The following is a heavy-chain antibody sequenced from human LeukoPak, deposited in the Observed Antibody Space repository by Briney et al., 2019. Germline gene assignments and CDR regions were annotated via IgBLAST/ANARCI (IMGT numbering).Heavy chain of an antibody. CDR1: GGTFSSYA. CDR3: ARTLDYGDYAFDY. Sequence: ASVKVSCKASGGTFSSYAISWVRQAPGQGLEWMGGIIPIFGTANYAQKFQGRVTITADESTSTAYMELSSLRSEDTAVYYCARTLDYGDYAFDYRGQGTLVTVSS. CDR2: IIPIFGTA. J-gene: IGHJ4*02. V-gene: IGHV1-69*13. D-gene: IGHD4-17*01.